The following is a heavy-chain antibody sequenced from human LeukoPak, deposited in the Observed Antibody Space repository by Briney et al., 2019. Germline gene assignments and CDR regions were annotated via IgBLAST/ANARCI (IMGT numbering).Heavy chain of an antibody. D-gene: IGHD1-14*01. CDR1: GLNFRSFI. CDR2: ITGSSNYR. J-gene: IGHJ4*02. V-gene: IGHV3-21*01. CDR3: AKATGYLL. Sequence: GGSLGLSCAASGLNFRSFIMNWVRQAPGKGLEWVSSITGSSNYRYYSVSVKGRFTISRDNARNSLYLQMNGLRVEDTAVYYCAKATGYLLWGQGTLVTVSS.